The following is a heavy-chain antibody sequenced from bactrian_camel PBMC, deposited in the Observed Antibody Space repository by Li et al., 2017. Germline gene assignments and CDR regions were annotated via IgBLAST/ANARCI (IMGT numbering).Heavy chain of an antibody. V-gene: IGHV3S31*01. J-gene: IGHJ4*01. D-gene: IGHD3*01. CDR1: RSMPSMNC. CDR2: VYSVGGDT. Sequence: DVQLVESGGGSVQAGGSLKLSCVVSRSMPSMNCLGWVRQAPGKEREGVAHVYSVGGDTYYADSVKGRFTISQDNNKKSLDLQMNDLKPEDTAMYYCATFGPVYGTVTCGLDRRRAYAPASQGTQVTVS.